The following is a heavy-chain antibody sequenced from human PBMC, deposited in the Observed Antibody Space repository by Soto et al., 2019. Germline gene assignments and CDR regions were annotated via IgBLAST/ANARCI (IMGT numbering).Heavy chain of an antibody. D-gene: IGHD3-22*01. CDR2: IIPIFGTA. V-gene: IGHV1-69*13. J-gene: IGHJ6*02. CDR1: GGTFSSYA. Sequence: ASVKVSCKASGGTFSSYAISWVRQAPGQGLEWMGGIIPIFGTANYAQKFQGRVTITADESTSTAYMELSSLRSEDTAVYYCARDYYDSSGSLYGMDVWGQGTTVTVSS. CDR3: ARDYYDSSGSLYGMDV.